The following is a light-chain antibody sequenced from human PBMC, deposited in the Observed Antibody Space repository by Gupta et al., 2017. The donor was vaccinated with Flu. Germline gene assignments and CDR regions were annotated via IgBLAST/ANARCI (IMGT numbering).Light chain of an antibody. J-gene: IGLJ2*01. CDR3: LLSFSGAEAV. Sequence: QAVVTQEPSLTVSPAGTVTLTCGSTTGAVTSSHYPYWFQQKPGQAPRTLIYDTTNRHSSTPARFSGSLLRDRAALTLSGAQPEDEAAYYCLLSFSGAEAVFGGGTKLTVL. CDR1: TGAVTSSHY. V-gene: IGLV7-46*01. CDR2: DTT.